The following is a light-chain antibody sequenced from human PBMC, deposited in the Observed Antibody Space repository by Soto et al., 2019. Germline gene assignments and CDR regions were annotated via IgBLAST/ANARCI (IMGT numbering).Light chain of an antibody. CDR1: SSDVGGYNY. CDR3: NSYTSSSTHV. J-gene: IGLJ1*01. Sequence: LTQPASVSGSPGQSITISCTGTSSDVGGYNYVSWYQQHPGKAPKLMIYDVSNRPSGVSNRFSGSKSGNTASLTISGLQAEDEADYYCNSYTSSSTHVFGAGTKVTVL. V-gene: IGLV2-14*01. CDR2: DVS.